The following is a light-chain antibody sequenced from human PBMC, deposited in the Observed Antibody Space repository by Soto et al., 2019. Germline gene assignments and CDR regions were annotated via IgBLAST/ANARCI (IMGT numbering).Light chain of an antibody. Sequence: DIQMTQSASSLSASVGDRLTITCRASRDISNSLAWYQQTPGKAPKLLLRGASSLHRGVPSRFSGGGAGTEFTLTISSLQPEDFATYYCQQTSAFPRTFGQGTKVDIK. V-gene: IGKV1-12*01. CDR3: QQTSAFPRT. CDR2: GAS. J-gene: IGKJ1*01. CDR1: RDISNS.